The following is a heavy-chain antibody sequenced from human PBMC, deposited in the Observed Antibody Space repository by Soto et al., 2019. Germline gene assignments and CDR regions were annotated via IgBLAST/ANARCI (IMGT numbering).Heavy chain of an antibody. CDR2: ISGSGSYT. CDR1: GFTFNNYA. D-gene: IGHD4-17*01. Sequence: EVQLLESGGGLVQRGDSLRLSCAASGFTFNNYAMTWVRQAPGKGLEWVSVISGSGSYTYYADSVKGRFTISRNSFKNTLYLKTNSLRADDTAVYYCARVGRMTTVVSHFDYWGRGTLVTVSS. CDR3: ARVGRMTTVVSHFDY. V-gene: IGHV3-23*01. J-gene: IGHJ4*02.